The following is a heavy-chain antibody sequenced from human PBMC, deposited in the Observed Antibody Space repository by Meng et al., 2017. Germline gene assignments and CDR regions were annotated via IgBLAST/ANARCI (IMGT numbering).Heavy chain of an antibody. V-gene: IGHV1-18*01. D-gene: IGHD6-19*01. CDR1: GYTFTSYG. CDR2: ISAYNGNT. CDR3: ARDRTGYSSGWSPGWFDP. Sequence: ASVKVSCKASGYTFTSYGISWVRQAPGQGLEWMGWISAYNGNTNYAQKLEGRVTMTTDTSTSIAYMELRSLRSDDTAVYYCARDRTGYSSGWSPGWFDPWGQGTLVTVSS. J-gene: IGHJ5*02.